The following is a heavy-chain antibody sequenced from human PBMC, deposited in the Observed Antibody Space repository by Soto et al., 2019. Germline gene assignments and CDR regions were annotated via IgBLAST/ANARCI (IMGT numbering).Heavy chain of an antibody. J-gene: IGHJ6*02. Sequence: ASVKVSCKASGYTFTSYAMHWVRQAPGQRLEWMGWINAGNGNTKYSQKFQGRVTITRDTSASTAYMELSSLRSEDTAVYYCARNVVPAAMDYYYGMDVWGQGTTVTVSS. V-gene: IGHV1-3*01. CDR1: GYTFTSYA. CDR3: ARNVVPAAMDYYYGMDV. CDR2: INAGNGNT. D-gene: IGHD2-2*01.